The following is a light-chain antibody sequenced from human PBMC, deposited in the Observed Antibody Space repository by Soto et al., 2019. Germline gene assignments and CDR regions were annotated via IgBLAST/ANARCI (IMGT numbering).Light chain of an antibody. CDR1: SSNIGADYD. J-gene: IGLJ1*01. Sequence: QSVLTQPPSVSGAPGQRVTITCTGSSSNIGADYDVHWYQQLPGTAPKLLIYGDYNRPSGVPDRFSGSKSGTSASLAITGLQAEDEAAYYCQSYDRSLSGSYVFGTGTKLTVL. V-gene: IGLV1-40*01. CDR2: GDY. CDR3: QSYDRSLSGSYV.